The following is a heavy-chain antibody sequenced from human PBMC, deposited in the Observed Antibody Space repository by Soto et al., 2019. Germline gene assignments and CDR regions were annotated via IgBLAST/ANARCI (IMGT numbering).Heavy chain of an antibody. V-gene: IGHV3-33*01. CDR2: IWYHGNTY. D-gene: IGHD4-4*01. CDR1: GFPFSTYG. Sequence: PXGSMRLASATSGFPFSTYGMHCVRPAQNKGIEWVATIWYHGNTYYYKDSIKGRFAVSRDNSKNTVLLQMNTLRAEDTATHYCATDRAYGGNYVFDYWGLRTLVTV. J-gene: IGHJ4*01. CDR3: ATDRAYGGNYVFDY.